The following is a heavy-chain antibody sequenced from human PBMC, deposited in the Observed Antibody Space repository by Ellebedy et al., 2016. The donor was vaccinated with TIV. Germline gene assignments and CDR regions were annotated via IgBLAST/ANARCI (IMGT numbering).Heavy chain of an antibody. CDR2: ISRSSSYT. CDR1: GFTFSDNY. V-gene: IGHV3-11*06. CDR3: ASGSRIPTFGVGP. Sequence: GESLNISCAASGFTFSDNYMSWIRQAPGKGLELISFISRSSSYTMYADSVKGRFTISRDDAKNSLYLQMNSLRSEDAAVYYCASGSRIPTFGVGPWGQGTLVTVSS. J-gene: IGHJ5*02. D-gene: IGHD3-3*01.